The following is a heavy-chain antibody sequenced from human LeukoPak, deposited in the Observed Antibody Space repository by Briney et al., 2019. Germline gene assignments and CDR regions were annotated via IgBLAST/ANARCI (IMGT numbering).Heavy chain of an antibody. CDR2: INPSGGST. Sequence: ASVKVSCKASGYTFTSYYMHWVRQAPGQGLEWMGIINPSGGSTSYAQKFQGRVTMTRDTSTSTVYMELSSLRSEDTAVYYCARGMAENYVYSSGWNFDYWGQGTLVTVSS. J-gene: IGHJ4*02. CDR3: ARGMAENYVYSSGWNFDY. V-gene: IGHV1-46*01. CDR1: GYTFTSYY. D-gene: IGHD6-19*01.